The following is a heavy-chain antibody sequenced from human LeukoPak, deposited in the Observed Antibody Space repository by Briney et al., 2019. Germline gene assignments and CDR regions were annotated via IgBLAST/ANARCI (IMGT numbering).Heavy chain of an antibody. Sequence: PSETLSLTCTVSGGSISSYYWSWIRQPPGKGLEWIGYIYYSGSTNYNPSLKSRVTMSVDTSKNQFSLKLSSVTAADTAVYYCAREGGGCSSTSCYAGDFDYWGQGTLVTVSS. D-gene: IGHD2-2*01. V-gene: IGHV4-59*12. CDR3: AREGGGCSSTSCYAGDFDY. CDR1: GGSISSYY. CDR2: IYYSGST. J-gene: IGHJ4*02.